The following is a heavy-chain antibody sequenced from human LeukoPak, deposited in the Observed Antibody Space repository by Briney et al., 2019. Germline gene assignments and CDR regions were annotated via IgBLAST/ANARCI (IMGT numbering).Heavy chain of an antibody. CDR1: GYTFTGHH. Sequence: GASVKVSCKASGYTFTGHHLHWVRQAPGQGLEWMGWINPNTGGTNYAETFEGRVTVTRDTSISTAYMELSRLRSDDTAVYYCARSVVVPAAILNYWGQGTLVTVSS. CDR3: ARSVVVPAAILNY. CDR2: INPNTGGT. D-gene: IGHD2-2*02. J-gene: IGHJ4*02. V-gene: IGHV1-2*02.